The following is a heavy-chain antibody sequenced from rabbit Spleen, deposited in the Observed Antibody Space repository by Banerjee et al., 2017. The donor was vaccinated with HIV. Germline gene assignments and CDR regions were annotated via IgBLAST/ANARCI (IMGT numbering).Heavy chain of an antibody. Sequence: QQQLEESGGGLVKPEGSLTLTCTASGFSFSSSYWICWVRQAPGKGLEWIACIYAHSSGSTAYASWAKGRFTIAKTSSTTVTLQMTSLTAADTATYFCARSSDSGNDYGRSFNLWGQGTLVTVS. CDR1: GFSFSSSYW. CDR3: ARSSDSGNDYGRSFNL. D-gene: IGHD6-1*01. CDR2: IYAHSSGST. J-gene: IGHJ4*01. V-gene: IGHV1S45*01.